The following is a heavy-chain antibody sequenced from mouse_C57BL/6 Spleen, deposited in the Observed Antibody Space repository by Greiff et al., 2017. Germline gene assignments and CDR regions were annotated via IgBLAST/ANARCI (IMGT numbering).Heavy chain of an antibody. J-gene: IGHJ4*01. Sequence: QVQLQQSGPELVKPGASVKLSCKASGYTFTSYWLHWVKQRPGQCLEWIGNINPSNGGTNYNEKFKSKATLTVDKASSTAYMQLSSLTSEDSAVYYCARSYGNYPMDYWGQGTSVTVSS. V-gene: IGHV1-53*01. CDR1: GYTFTSYW. CDR2: INPSNGGT. D-gene: IGHD2-10*02. CDR3: ARSYGNYPMDY.